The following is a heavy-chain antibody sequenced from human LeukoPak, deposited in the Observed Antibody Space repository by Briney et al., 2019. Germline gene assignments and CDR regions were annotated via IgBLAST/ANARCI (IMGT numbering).Heavy chain of an antibody. D-gene: IGHD2-2*01. CDR1: GGPISSYY. V-gene: IGHV4-59*01. CDR3: ARDCSSSSCYDY. CDR2: IYYSGST. J-gene: IGHJ4*02. Sequence: SETLSLTCTVSGGPISSYYWSWIRQPPGKGLEWIGYIYYSGSTNYNPSLKSRVTISVDTSKNQFSLRLSSVTAADTALYYCARDCSSSSCYDYWGQGTLVTVSS.